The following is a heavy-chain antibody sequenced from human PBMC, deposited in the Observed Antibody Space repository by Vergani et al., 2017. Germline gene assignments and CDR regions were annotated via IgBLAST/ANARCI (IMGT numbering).Heavy chain of an antibody. CDR2: VIYSGNT. J-gene: IGHJ5*01. D-gene: IGHD3-3*01. Sequence: QLQLQESDPGLVKPSETLSLTCTVSGGSIRSTFYYWGWLRQPPGKGLEWIGSVIYSGNTNYDPSLKSRVTISIDTSKNQFSLKLNSVTAADTAVYYCARRTYYDFRFDFWGQGILVTVSS. CDR1: GGSIRSTFYY. CDR3: ARRTYYDFRFDF. V-gene: IGHV4-39*01.